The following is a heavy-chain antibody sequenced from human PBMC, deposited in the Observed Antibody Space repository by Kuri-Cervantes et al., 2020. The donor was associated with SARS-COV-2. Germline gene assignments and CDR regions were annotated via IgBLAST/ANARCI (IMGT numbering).Heavy chain of an antibody. Sequence: GSLRPSCAGSGGSISSYYWSWIRQPPGKGLEWIGYIYYSGSTNYNPSLKSRVTISVDTSKNQFSLKLSSVTAADTAVYYCARRHEIVPDYWGQGTLVTVSS. D-gene: IGHD2/OR15-2a*01. J-gene: IGHJ4*02. CDR2: IYYSGST. CDR1: GGSISSYY. CDR3: ARRHEIVPDY. V-gene: IGHV4-59*01.